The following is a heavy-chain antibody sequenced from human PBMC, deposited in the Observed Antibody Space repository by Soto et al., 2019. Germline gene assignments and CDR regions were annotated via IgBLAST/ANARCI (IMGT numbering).Heavy chain of an antibody. CDR1: GYTFTSYG. CDR3: TRVRLGSSRSSDY. CDR2: IRAYNGNA. J-gene: IGHJ4*02. V-gene: IGHV1-18*01. D-gene: IGHD6-19*01. Sequence: ASVKVSCKASGYTFTSYGVNWVRQAPGQGLEWMGWIRAYNGNANYAQKLQGRVTMTTDTSTNTAYMELRSLRSDDTAVYYCTRVRLGSSRSSDYWGQGILVTVSS.